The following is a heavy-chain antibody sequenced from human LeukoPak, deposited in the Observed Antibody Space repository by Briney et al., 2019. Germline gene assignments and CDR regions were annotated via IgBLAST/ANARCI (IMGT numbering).Heavy chain of an antibody. CDR1: GYTFTGYS. CDR2: INPSGSST. CDR3: ARVSLGRDYFDY. D-gene: IGHD7-27*01. V-gene: IGHV1-46*01. Sequence: ASVKVSCKASGYTFTGYSMHWVRQAPGQGLEWMGIINPSGSSTTYAQKFQGRVTMTRDTSTSTVYMELSSLRSEDTAVYYCARVSLGRDYFDYWGQGTLVTVSS. J-gene: IGHJ4*02.